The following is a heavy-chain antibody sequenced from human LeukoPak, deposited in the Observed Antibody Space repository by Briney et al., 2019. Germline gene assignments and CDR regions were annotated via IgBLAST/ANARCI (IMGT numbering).Heavy chain of an antibody. J-gene: IGHJ6*03. D-gene: IGHD6-19*01. V-gene: IGHV3-21*01. CDR3: AREIYSSGWYVVGASEDNYYYYYYMDV. CDR2: ISSSSSYI. Sequence: PGGSLRLSCAASGFTFSSYSMNWVRQAPGKGLEWVSSISSSSSYIYYADSVKGRFTISRDNAKNSLYLQMNSLRAEDTAVYYCAREIYSSGWYVVGASEDNYYYYYYMDVWGKGTTVTVSS. CDR1: GFTFSSYS.